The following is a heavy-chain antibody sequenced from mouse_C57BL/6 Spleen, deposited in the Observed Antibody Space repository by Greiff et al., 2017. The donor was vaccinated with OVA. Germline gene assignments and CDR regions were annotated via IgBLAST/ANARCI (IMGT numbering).Heavy chain of an antibody. CDR3: ARLYGSSSAWFAY. V-gene: IGHV1-50*01. CDR2: IDPSDSYT. J-gene: IGHJ3*01. D-gene: IGHD1-1*01. Sequence: QVQLQQPGAELVKPGASVKLSCKASGYTFTSYWMQWVKQRPGQGLEWIGEIDPSDSYTNYNQKFKGKATLTVDTSSSTAYMQLSSLTSEDSAVYYCARLYGSSSAWFAYWGQGTLVTVSA. CDR1: GYTFTSYW.